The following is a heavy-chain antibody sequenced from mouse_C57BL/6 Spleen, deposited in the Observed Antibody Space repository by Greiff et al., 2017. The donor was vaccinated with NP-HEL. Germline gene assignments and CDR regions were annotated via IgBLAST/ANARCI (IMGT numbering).Heavy chain of an antibody. CDR2: INPNNGGT. D-gene: IGHD1-1*01. V-gene: IGHV1-22*01. CDR3: ATLHYYGSSY. CDR1: GYTFTDYN. J-gene: IGHJ3*01. Sequence: EVQLQQSGPELVKPGASVKMSCKASGYTFTDYNMHWVKQSHGKSLEWIGYINPNNGGTSYNQKFKGKATLTVNKSSSTAYMELRSLTSEDSAVYYGATLHYYGSSYWGQGTLVTVSA.